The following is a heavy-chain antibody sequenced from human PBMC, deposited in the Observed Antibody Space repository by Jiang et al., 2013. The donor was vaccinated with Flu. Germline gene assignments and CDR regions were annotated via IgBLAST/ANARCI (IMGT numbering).Heavy chain of an antibody. V-gene: IGHV3-33*01. CDR3: AREDYGDYAGFDY. J-gene: IGHJ4*02. D-gene: IGHD4-17*01. Sequence: AASGFTFSSYGMHWVRQAPGKGLEWVAVIWYDGSNKYYADSVKGRFTISRDNSKNTLYLQMNSLRAEDTAVYYCAREDYGDYAGFDYWGQGTLVTVSS. CDR2: IWYDGSNK. CDR1: GFTFSSYG.